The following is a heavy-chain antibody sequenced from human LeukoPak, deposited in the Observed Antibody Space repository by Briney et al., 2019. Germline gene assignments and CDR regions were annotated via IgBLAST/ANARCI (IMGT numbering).Heavy chain of an antibody. CDR2: IKSKTDGGTT. Sequence: GGSLRLSCAASGSTFSNAWMSWVRQAPGKGLEWVGRIKSKTDGGTTDYAAPVKGRFTISRDDSKNTLYLQMNSLKTEDTAVYYCTTDNYYDSSGYYFPSLDYWGQGTLVTVSS. V-gene: IGHV3-15*01. J-gene: IGHJ4*02. CDR3: TTDNYYDSSGYYFPSLDY. D-gene: IGHD3-22*01. CDR1: GSTFSNAW.